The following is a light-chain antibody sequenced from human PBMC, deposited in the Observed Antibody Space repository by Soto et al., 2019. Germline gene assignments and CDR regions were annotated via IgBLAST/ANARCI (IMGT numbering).Light chain of an antibody. J-gene: IGKJ2*01. CDR2: DAS. V-gene: IGKV3-15*01. Sequence: EIVMTQSPATLSVSPGERATLSCRASQDASSNLAWYQQKPGQAPRLLIYDASTRATGVPARFSGSGSGTEFTLTISSLQSEDFGVYYCQQFNNWPQTFGQGTKLEIK. CDR3: QQFNNWPQT. CDR1: QDASSN.